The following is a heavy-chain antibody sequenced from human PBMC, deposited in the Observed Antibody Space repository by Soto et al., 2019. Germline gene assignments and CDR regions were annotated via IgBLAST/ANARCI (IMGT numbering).Heavy chain of an antibody. V-gene: IGHV3-21*01. CDR1: GFTFSSYS. Sequence: EVQLVESGGGLVKPGGSLRLSCAASGFTFSSYSMNWVRQAPGKGLEWVSSISSSSSYIYYADSVKGRFTISRDNAKNSLYLQMNSLRAEDTAVYYCARDYCSGGSCFYGPWGPGTLVTVSS. J-gene: IGHJ5*02. D-gene: IGHD2-15*01. CDR2: ISSSSSYI. CDR3: ARDYCSGGSCFYGP.